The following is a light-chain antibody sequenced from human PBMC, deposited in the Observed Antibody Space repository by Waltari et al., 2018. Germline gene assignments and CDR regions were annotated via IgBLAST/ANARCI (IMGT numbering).Light chain of an antibody. Sequence: QSALTQPASVSGSPGQSITISCTGTSGDVGDYNHVYWYQQPPGKAPKLMIYGVNNRPSGISNRFSGSKSGNTASLTISGLQAEDEADYYCSSYTSSGTYVFGVGTKVTVL. J-gene: IGLJ1*01. CDR3: SSYTSSGTYV. CDR2: GVN. V-gene: IGLV2-14*01. CDR1: SGDVGDYNH.